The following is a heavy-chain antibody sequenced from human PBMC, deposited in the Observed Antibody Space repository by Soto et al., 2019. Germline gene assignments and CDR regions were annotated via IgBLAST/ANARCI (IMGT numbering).Heavy chain of an antibody. D-gene: IGHD6-6*01. Sequence: PXXTLSLTFNVSGGSIYTYYWHWIPQPPGKGLEWIGYIYYSGSTNYNPSLKSRVTISVDTSKNQFSLKLSSVTAADTAVYYCAYSSSASLRAYGAFDIWGQGTMVTVSS. CDR2: IYYSGST. CDR3: AYSSSASLRAYGAFDI. V-gene: IGHV4-59*01. CDR1: GGSIYTYY. J-gene: IGHJ3*02.